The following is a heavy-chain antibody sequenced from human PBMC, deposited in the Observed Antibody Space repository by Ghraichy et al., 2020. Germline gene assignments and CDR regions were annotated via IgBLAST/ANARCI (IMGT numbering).Heavy chain of an antibody. Sequence: SETLSLTCAVSGGSISSSNWWSWVRQPPGKGLEWIGEIYHSGSTNYNPSLKSRVTISVDKSKNQFSLKLSSVTAADTAVYYCARSTHYYDSSGYSYYYGMDVWGQGTTVTVSS. J-gene: IGHJ6*02. CDR1: GGSISSSNW. CDR3: ARSTHYYDSSGYSYYYGMDV. D-gene: IGHD3-22*01. CDR2: IYHSGST. V-gene: IGHV4-4*02.